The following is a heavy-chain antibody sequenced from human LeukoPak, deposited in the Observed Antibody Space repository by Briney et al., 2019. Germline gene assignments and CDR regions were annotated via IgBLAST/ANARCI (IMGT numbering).Heavy chain of an antibody. D-gene: IGHD6-13*01. CDR1: GGSFSGYY. CDR2: INHSGST. CDR3: ARASFGAAAGTALDY. V-gene: IGHV4-34*01. J-gene: IGHJ4*02. Sequence: TSETLSLTCAVYGGSFSGYYWSWIRQPPGKGLEWIGEINHSGSTNYNPSLKSRVTISVDTSKNQFSLKLSSVTAADTAVYYCARASFGAAAGTALDYWGQGTLVTVSS.